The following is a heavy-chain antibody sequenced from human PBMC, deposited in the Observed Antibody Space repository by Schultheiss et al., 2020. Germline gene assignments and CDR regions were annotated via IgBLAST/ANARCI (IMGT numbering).Heavy chain of an antibody. V-gene: IGHV4-61*01. J-gene: IGHJ2*01. CDR1: GGSVSSGSYY. CDR2: IYYSGST. D-gene: IGHD3-22*01. CDR3: ARVFDDSSGYHPLWYFDL. Sequence: SETLSLTCTVSGGSVSSGSYYWSWIRQPPGKGLEWIGYIYYSGSTYYNPSLKSRVTISVDTSKNQFSLKLSSVTAADTAVYYCARVFDDSSGYHPLWYFDLWGRGTLGTVSS.